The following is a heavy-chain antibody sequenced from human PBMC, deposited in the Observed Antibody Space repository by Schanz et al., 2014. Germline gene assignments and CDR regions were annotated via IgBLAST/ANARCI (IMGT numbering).Heavy chain of an antibody. CDR2: LTGSGTTT. D-gene: IGHD6-13*01. V-gene: IGHV3-23*01. Sequence: EVQLLESGGGLVQPGGSLRLSCAASGFSFRKSAMSWVRQAPGKGLEWVSALTGSGTTTYYADSVKGRFTISRDNSKTTLDLQMNSLRAEDTAIYYCAKDLAAVGVFASWGQGSLVTVSP. J-gene: IGHJ4*02. CDR1: GFSFRKSA. CDR3: AKDLAAVGVFAS.